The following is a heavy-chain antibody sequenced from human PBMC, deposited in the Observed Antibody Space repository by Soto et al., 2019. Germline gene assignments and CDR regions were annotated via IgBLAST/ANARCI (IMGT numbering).Heavy chain of an antibody. CDR2: INNGGEYI. CDR3: ARDESAGSSIRY. D-gene: IGHD6-13*01. CDR1: GSPFSSYG. J-gene: IGHJ4*02. Sequence: EVPVVESGGGLVKPGGSLRLSCTAPGSPFSSYGMNWVRQAPGKGLGWVASINNGGEYIYYADSVQGRFTISRDNAKNSLYLQMNSLRAEDTAVYFCARDESAGSSIRYWGQGTLVTVSS. V-gene: IGHV3-21*01.